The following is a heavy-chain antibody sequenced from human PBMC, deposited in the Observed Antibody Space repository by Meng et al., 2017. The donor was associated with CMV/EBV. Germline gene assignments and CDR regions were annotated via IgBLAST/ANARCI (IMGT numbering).Heavy chain of an antibody. CDR2: ISSSGSTI. CDR1: GFTFSSYE. V-gene: IGHV3-48*03. J-gene: IGHJ6*02. CDR3: ARGPLSRMYYYCGMDV. D-gene: IGHD2-2*01. Sequence: GESLKISCAASGFTFSSYEMNWVRQAPGKGLEWVSYISSSGSTIYYADSVKGRFTISRDNAKNSLYLQMNSLRAEDTAVYYCARGPLSRMYYYCGMDVWGQGTTVTVSS.